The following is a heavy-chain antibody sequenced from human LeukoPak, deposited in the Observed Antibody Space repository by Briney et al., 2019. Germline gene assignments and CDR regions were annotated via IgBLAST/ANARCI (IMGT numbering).Heavy chain of an antibody. J-gene: IGHJ4*02. CDR2: IKQDGSER. D-gene: IGHD4-23*01. Sequence: GGYLRLSCAASGFTFSSYRMSWVRQAPGKGLEWVANIKQDGSERYYVDSVKGRFTISRDNAKNSLYLQMNSLRAEDTAVYYCARAAAYGGNSGSYVDYWGQGTLVTVSS. CDR3: ARAAAYGGNSGSYVDY. V-gene: IGHV3-7*01. CDR1: GFTFSSYR.